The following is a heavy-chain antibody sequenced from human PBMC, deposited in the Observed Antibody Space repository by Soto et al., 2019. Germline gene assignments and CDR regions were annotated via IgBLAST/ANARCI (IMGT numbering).Heavy chain of an antibody. CDR2: IKQDGSEK. CDR1: GFTFSSYW. CDR3: ARVGGLDFWTGQVVPANFYYYYGMDV. J-gene: IGHJ6*02. Sequence: GGSLRLSCAASGFTFSSYWMSWVRQAPGKGLEWVANIKQDGSEKYYVDSVKGRFTISRDNAKNSLYLQMNSLRAEDTAVYYCARVGGLDFWTGQVVPANFYYYYGMDVWGQGTTVTVSS. V-gene: IGHV3-7*05. D-gene: IGHD3-3*01.